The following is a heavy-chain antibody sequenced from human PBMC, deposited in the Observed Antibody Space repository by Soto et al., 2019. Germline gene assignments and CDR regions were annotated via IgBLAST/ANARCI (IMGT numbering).Heavy chain of an antibody. CDR3: ASVGYCSGGSCYDAFDI. V-gene: IGHV5-51*01. Sequence: GESLKISCKGSGYSFTSYWIGWVRQMPGKGLEWMGIIYPGDSDTRYSPSFQGQVTISADKSISTAYLQWSSLKASDTAVYYCASVGYCSGGSCYDAFDIWGQGTMVTVSS. CDR2: IYPGDSDT. D-gene: IGHD2-15*01. J-gene: IGHJ3*02. CDR1: GYSFTSYW.